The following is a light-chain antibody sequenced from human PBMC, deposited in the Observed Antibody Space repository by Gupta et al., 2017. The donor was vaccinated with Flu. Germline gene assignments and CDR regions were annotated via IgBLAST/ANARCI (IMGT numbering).Light chain of an antibody. CDR3: SSYTDSHILL. J-gene: IGLJ3*02. CDR1: SSDVGGYNY. V-gene: IGLV2-8*01. CDR2: EVT. Sequence: TSSDVGGYNYVSWYQQHPGKAPKLMIYEVTKRPSGVPDRFSGSKSGNTASLTVSGLQAEDEAAYYCSSYTDSHILLFGGGTKLTV.